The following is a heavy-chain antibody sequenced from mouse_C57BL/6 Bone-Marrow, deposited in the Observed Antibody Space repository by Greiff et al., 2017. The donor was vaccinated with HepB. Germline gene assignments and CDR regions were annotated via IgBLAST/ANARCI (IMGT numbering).Heavy chain of an antibody. CDR1: GFTFSSYG. CDR3: ARHNGSSYVRYFDV. J-gene: IGHJ1*03. V-gene: IGHV5-6*01. Sequence: EVKLKESGGDLVKPGGSLKLSCAASGFTFSSYGMSWVRQTPDKRLEWVATISSGGSYTYYPDSVKGRFTISRDNAKNTLYLQMSSLKSEDTAMYYCARHNGSSYVRYFDVWGTGTTVTVSS. CDR2: ISSGGSYT. D-gene: IGHD1-1*01.